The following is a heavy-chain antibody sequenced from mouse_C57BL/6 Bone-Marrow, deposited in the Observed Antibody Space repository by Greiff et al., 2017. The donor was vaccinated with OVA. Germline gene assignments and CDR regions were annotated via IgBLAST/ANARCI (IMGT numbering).Heavy chain of an antibody. CDR3: ARGIYYYGSSYLFFYAMDY. Sequence: QVQLQQPGAELVKPGASVKLSCKASGYTFTSYWMQWVKQRPGQGLEWIGEIDPSDSYTNYNQKFKGKATLTVDTSSSTAYMQLSSLTSEDSAVYYCARGIYYYGSSYLFFYAMDYWGQGTSVTVSS. D-gene: IGHD1-1*01. CDR2: IDPSDSYT. V-gene: IGHV1-50*01. CDR1: GYTFTSYW. J-gene: IGHJ4*01.